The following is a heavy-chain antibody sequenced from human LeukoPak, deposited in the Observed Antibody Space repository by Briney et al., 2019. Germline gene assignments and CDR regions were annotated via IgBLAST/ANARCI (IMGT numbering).Heavy chain of an antibody. CDR1: GYRFTSYW. CDR3: ARHGSIGARQNWFDP. V-gene: IGHV5-51*01. J-gene: IGHJ5*02. D-gene: IGHD6-6*01. Sequence: GESLKISCKASGYRFTSYWIGWVRQMPGKGLEWMGIIFPDDSDTRYSPSFQGQVTIPADKSINTAYLQWSSLKASDTAMYYCARHGSIGARQNWFDPWGQGTLVTVSS. CDR2: IFPDDSDT.